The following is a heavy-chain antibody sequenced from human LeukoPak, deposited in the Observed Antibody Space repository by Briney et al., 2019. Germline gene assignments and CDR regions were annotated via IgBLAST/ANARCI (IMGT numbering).Heavy chain of an antibody. CDR2: IYTSGST. CDR3: ARDSMVIGIDY. J-gene: IGHJ4*02. D-gene: IGHD5-18*01. CDR1: GGSISSGSYY. V-gene: IGHV4-61*02. Sequence: PSETLSLTCTVSGGSISSGSYYWSWIRQPAGKGLEWIGRIYTSGSTNYNPSLKSRVTISVDMSKNQFSLKLSSVTAADTAVYYCARDSMVIGIDYWGQGTLVTVSS.